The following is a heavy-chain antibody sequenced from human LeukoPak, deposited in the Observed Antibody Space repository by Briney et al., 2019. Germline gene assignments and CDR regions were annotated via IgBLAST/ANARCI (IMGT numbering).Heavy chain of an antibody. J-gene: IGHJ6*02. D-gene: IGHD4-17*01. CDR1: GGTFSSYA. CDR2: IIPIFGTA. V-gene: IGHV1-69*05. Sequence: ASVKVSCKASGGTFSSYAISWVRQAPGQGLEWMGGIIPIFGTANYAQKFQGRVTMTRNTSISTAYMELSSLRSEDTAVYYCARVDYGDYYYYGMDVWGQGTTVTVSS. CDR3: ARVDYGDYYYYGMDV.